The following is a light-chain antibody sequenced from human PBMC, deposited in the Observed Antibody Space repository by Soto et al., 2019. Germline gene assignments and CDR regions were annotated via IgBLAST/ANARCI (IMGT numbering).Light chain of an antibody. CDR3: QQLNSYPHT. CDR1: QGISSY. Sequence: IPLTQSPSSLSASVGDRVTITCRASQGISSYLAWYQQKPGKAPKLLIYAASTLQSGVPSRFSGSGSGTDFTLTISSLQPEDFATDYCQQLNSYPHTFGGGTKVEIK. CDR2: AAS. V-gene: IGKV1-9*01. J-gene: IGKJ4*01.